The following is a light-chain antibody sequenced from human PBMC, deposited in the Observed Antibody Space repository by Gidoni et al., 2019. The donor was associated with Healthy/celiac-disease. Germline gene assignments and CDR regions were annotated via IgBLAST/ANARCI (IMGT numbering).Light chain of an antibody. Sequence: AIRMTQSPSSFSASTGDRVTITCRASQGISSYLAWYQQKPGKAPKLLIYAASTLQSGFASRFSGSGSGTDFTLTISCLQSEDFATYYCQQYYSYPLTFGGGTKVEIK. CDR2: AAS. CDR1: QGISSY. J-gene: IGKJ4*01. V-gene: IGKV1-8*01. CDR3: QQYYSYPLT.